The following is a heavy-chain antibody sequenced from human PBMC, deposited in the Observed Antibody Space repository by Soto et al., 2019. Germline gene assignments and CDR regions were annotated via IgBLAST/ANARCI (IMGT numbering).Heavy chain of an antibody. CDR3: AKRGVDTFGLSC. D-gene: IGHD3-10*01. CDR2: INTDGSST. V-gene: IGHV3-74*01. J-gene: IGHJ1*01. Sequence: EVQLVESGGGLVQPGGSLRLSCAVSGFTFSSFWMHWVRQAPGEGLVWVSRINTDGSSTSYADSVKGRFTISRDNAKNTLYLQMNSLRVEETAMYYCAKRGVDTFGLSCCGQGTLVTVSS. CDR1: GFTFSSFW.